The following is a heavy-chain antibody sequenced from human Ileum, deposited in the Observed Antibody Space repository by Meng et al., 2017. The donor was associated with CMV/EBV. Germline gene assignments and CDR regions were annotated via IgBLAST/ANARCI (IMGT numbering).Heavy chain of an antibody. D-gene: IGHD3-22*01. Sequence: SGYRFSGYWIGWVRQMPEKGLEWMRIIFPRDSDTRYSPSFQGQVTISVDKSINTAYLQWSSLKASDTAMYYCARLDYLSESGGYYGDYWGQGSLVTVSS. CDR1: GYRFSGYW. CDR3: ARLDYLSESGGYYGDY. V-gene: IGHV5-51*01. J-gene: IGHJ4*02. CDR2: IFPRDSDT.